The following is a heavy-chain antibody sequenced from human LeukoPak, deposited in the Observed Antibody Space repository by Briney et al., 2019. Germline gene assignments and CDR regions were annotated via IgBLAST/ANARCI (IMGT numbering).Heavy chain of an antibody. V-gene: IGHV3-48*04. CDR1: GFTFSSYS. CDR2: ISSSSSTI. D-gene: IGHD5-12*01. Sequence: GGSLRLSCAASGFTFSSYSMNWVRQAPGKGLEWVSYISSSSSTIYYADSVKGRFTISRDNAKNSLYLQMNSLRAEDTAVYYCARGGYDSAGYYYYYMDVWGKGTTVTISS. CDR3: ARGGYDSAGYYYYYMDV. J-gene: IGHJ6*03.